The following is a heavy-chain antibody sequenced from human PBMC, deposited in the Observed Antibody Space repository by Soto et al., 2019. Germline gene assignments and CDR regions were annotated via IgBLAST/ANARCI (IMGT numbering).Heavy chain of an antibody. Sequence: SETLSLTCTVSGGSISSSSYYWGWIRQPPGKGLEWIGTIYYSGSTYYDPSLKSRVTISVDTPKNQFSLKLSSVTAADTAVYYCASGLWFGELPSNFDYWGQGTLVTVSS. V-gene: IGHV4-39*01. CDR1: GGSISSSSYY. CDR3: ASGLWFGELPSNFDY. J-gene: IGHJ4*02. CDR2: IYYSGST. D-gene: IGHD3-10*01.